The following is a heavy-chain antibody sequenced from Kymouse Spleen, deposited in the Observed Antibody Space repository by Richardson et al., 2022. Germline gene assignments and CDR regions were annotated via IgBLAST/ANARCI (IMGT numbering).Heavy chain of an antibody. CDR2: IYYSGST. Sequence: QVQLQESGPGLVKPSETLSLTCTVSGGSISSYYWSWIRQPPGKGLEWIGYIYYSGSTNYNPSLKSRVTISVDTSKNQFSLKLSSVTAADTAVYYCARDGIAAAGRGYFDYWGQGTLVTVSS. CDR3: ARDGIAAAGRGYFDY. D-gene: IGHD6-13*01. CDR1: GGSISSYY. J-gene: IGHJ4*02. V-gene: IGHV4-59*01.